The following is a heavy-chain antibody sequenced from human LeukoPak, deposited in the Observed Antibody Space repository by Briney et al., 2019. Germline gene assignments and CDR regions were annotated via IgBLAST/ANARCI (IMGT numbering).Heavy chain of an antibody. CDR1: GYTFTGYY. Sequence: ASVEVSCKSSGYTFTGYYMHWVRQAPGQGLEWMGWINPNSGGTNYAQKFQGRVTMTRDTSISTAYLELNSLRSDDTAMYYCARRLWCGTSCYATGGWDVWGQGTTVSVSS. J-gene: IGHJ6*02. CDR3: ARRLWCGTSCYATGGWDV. V-gene: IGHV1-2*02. D-gene: IGHD2-2*01. CDR2: INPNSGGT.